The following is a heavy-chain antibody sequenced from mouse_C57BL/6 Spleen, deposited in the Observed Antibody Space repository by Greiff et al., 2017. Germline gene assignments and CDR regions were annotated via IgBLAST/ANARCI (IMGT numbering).Heavy chain of an antibody. J-gene: IGHJ2*01. CDR1: GYTFTSYW. V-gene: IGHV1-69*01. Sequence: VQLQQSGAELVMPGASVKLSCKASGYTFTSYWMHWVKQRPGQGLEWIGEIDPSDSYTNYNQKFKGKSTLTVDKSSSTAYMQLSSLTSEDSAVYYCARGGYGYLYYFDYWGQGTTLTVSS. CDR2: IDPSDSYT. D-gene: IGHD2-2*01. CDR3: ARGGYGYLYYFDY.